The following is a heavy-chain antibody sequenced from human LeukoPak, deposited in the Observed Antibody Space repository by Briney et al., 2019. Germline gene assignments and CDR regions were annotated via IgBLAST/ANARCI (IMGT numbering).Heavy chain of an antibody. CDR3: ARVPLWFGDT. D-gene: IGHD3-10*01. CDR1: GGSFSGYY. Sequence: SETLSLTCAVYGGSFSGYYWSWIRQPPGKGLEWIGEINHSGSTNYNPSLKSRVTISVDTSKNQFSLKLSSVTAADTAVYYCARVPLWFGDTWGQGTLVTVSS. V-gene: IGHV4-34*01. J-gene: IGHJ5*02. CDR2: INHSGST.